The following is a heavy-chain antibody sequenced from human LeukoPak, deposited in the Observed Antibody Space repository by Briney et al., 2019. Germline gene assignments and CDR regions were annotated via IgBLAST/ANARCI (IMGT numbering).Heavy chain of an antibody. J-gene: IGHJ4*02. Sequence: GGSLGLSCAASGFTFSSYGMHWVRQAPGKGLEWVAFIRYDGSNKYYADSVKGRFTISRDNSKNTLYLQMNSLRAEDTAVYYCARDKETYYYDSSGYYGGSFDYWGQGTLVTVSS. D-gene: IGHD3-22*01. V-gene: IGHV3-30*02. CDR3: ARDKETYYYDSSGYYGGSFDY. CDR1: GFTFSSYG. CDR2: IRYDGSNK.